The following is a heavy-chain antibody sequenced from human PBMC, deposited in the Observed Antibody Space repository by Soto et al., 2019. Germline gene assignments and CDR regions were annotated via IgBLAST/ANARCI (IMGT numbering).Heavy chain of an antibody. Sequence: QVQLVESGGGVVQPGRSLRLSCAASGFTFSSYGMHWVRQAPGKGLEWVAVISYDGSNKYYADSVKGRFTISRDNSKNTLYLQMNSLRAEDTAVYYCAKDGVASFEKSLLEWLLYYWGQGTLVTVSS. CDR1: GFTFSSYG. CDR2: ISYDGSNK. J-gene: IGHJ4*02. CDR3: AKDGVASFEKSLLEWLLYY. D-gene: IGHD3-3*01. V-gene: IGHV3-30*18.